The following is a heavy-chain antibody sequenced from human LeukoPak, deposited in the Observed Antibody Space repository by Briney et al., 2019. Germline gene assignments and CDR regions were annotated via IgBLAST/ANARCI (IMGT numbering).Heavy chain of an antibody. Sequence: ASVKVSCKVSGYTLTELSMHWVRQAPGKGLEWMGGLDPEDGETIYAQKFQGRVTMTEDTSTDTAYMELSSLRSEDTAVYYCATRFSRSPEPAATAHAFDIWGQGTMVTVSS. CDR1: GYTLTELS. CDR2: LDPEDGET. D-gene: IGHD2-2*01. V-gene: IGHV1-24*01. CDR3: ATRFSRSPEPAATAHAFDI. J-gene: IGHJ3*02.